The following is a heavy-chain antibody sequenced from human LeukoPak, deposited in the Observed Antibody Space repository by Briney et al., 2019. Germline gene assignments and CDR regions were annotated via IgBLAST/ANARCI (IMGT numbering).Heavy chain of an antibody. J-gene: IGHJ4*02. CDR1: GFTFDTYE. D-gene: IGHD6-13*01. CDR2: ISSRSRGI. Sequence: PGGSLRLSCGASGFTFDTYEMDWVRLAPGKGLEWLASISSRSRGIYYADSVKGRFTISRDNAKNSLYLQMNSLRDEDTAVYYCARISSWSDYWGQGTLVTVSS. CDR3: ARISSWSDY. V-gene: IGHV3-48*02.